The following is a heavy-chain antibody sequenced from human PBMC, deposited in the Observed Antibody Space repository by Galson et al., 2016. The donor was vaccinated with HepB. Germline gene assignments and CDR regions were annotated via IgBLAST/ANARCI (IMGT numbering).Heavy chain of an antibody. J-gene: IGHJ6*02. CDR2: IYSEGNT. CDR3: ARDNSEVYYYAMDV. V-gene: IGHV3-53*01. Sequence: SLRLSCAASGLSVGNSYMSGVRQAPGKGLDWVSTIYSEGNTYYADSVKGRFTISKDSSKNTLYLQMSSLRAEDTAVYYCARDNSEVYYYAMDVWGQGTTVTVSS. D-gene: IGHD1-26*01. CDR1: GLSVGNSY.